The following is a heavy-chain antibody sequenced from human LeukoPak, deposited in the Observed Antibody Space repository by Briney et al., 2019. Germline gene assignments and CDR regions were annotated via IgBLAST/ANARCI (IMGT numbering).Heavy chain of an antibody. CDR2: IYYSGST. D-gene: IGHD3-10*01. Sequence: SETLSLTCTVSGGSISSYYWSWIRQHPGKGLEWIGYIYYSGSTNFNPSLKSRVTISVDTSKNQFSLKLSSVTAADTAVYYCARSPGSHYYYYYGMDVWGQGTTVTVSS. V-gene: IGHV4-59*01. CDR3: ARSPGSHYYYYYGMDV. CDR1: GGSISSYY. J-gene: IGHJ6*02.